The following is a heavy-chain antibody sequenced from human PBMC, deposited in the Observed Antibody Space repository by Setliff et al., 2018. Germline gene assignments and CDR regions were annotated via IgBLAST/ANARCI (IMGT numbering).Heavy chain of an antibody. CDR1: GFTFSGSA. D-gene: IGHD2-21*02. V-gene: IGHV3-73*01. Sequence: PGGSLRLSCAASGFTFSGSAVYWVRQASGRGLEWVGRIRSKADSCATAYAASVKARFTISRDDSRNTLYLQMNSLKTEDTAVYYCTTGSVCVGDCYSGRLNYWGQGTLVTVSS. J-gene: IGHJ4*02. CDR2: IRSKADSCAT. CDR3: TTGSVCVGDCYSGRLNY.